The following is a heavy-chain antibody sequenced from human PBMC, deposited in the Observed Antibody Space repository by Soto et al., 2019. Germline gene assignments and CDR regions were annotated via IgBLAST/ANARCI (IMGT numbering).Heavy chain of an antibody. CDR1: GYTFNSYG. CDR2: ISSYNGNT. D-gene: IGHD2-2*01. V-gene: IGHV1-18*04. J-gene: IGHJ5*02. CDR3: ARGPRYCSTTTCFSGVTWFDP. Sequence: ASVKVSCKASGYTFNSYGISWVRQAPGQGLEWMGWISSYNGNTNYAQKVQGRVTLTTDTSTSTTYMELRSLRSDDTAVYYCARGPRYCSTTTCFSGVTWFDPWGQGTLVTVSS.